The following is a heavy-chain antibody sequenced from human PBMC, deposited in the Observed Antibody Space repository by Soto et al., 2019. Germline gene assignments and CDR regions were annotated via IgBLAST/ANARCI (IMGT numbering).Heavy chain of an antibody. CDR3: ARDVYEILGRVVRRLDS. V-gene: IGHV3-7*03. J-gene: IGHJ4*02. CDR2: LKRDGRER. D-gene: IGHD2-8*01. CDR1: GFTFGDYW. Sequence: HPGGSLRLSCAASGFTFGDYWMTWVRQAPGKGLEWVANLKRDGRERYYVDSVKGRFSVSRDNAKNSLYLQMNNLRPEDAAVYYCARDVYEILGRVVRRLDSWGQGTLVTVSS.